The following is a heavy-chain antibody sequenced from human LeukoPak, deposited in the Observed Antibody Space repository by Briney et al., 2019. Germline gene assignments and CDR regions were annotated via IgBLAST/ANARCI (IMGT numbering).Heavy chain of an antibody. CDR1: EGTFCSYA. CDR2: IIPIFGTA. J-gene: IGHJ4*02. D-gene: IGHD6-13*01. Sequence: PVKVSCKASEGTFCSYAISWVRQAPGQGLEGRGGIIPIFGTANYAQKFQGRVTITAYKSTSTAYMQLSSLRSEDTAVYNCASCRSSTWYEFDYWGQGTLVTVSS. CDR3: ASCRSSTWYEFDY. V-gene: IGHV1-69*06.